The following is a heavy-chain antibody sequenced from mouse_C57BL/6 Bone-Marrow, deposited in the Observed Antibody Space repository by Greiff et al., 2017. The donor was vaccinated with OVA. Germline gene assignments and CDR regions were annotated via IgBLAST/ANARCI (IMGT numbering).Heavy chain of an antibody. D-gene: IGHD1-1*01. Sequence: VQLKQSGAALVRPGASVKLSCTASGFNIKDDYMHWVKQRPEQGLEWIGWIDPENGDTEYASKFQGKATITADTSSNTAYLQLSSLTSEDTAVYYCTTRGSSPYWCFDVWGTGTTVTVSS. CDR1: GFNIKDDY. CDR3: TTRGSSPYWCFDV. V-gene: IGHV14-4*01. J-gene: IGHJ1*03. CDR2: IDPENGDT.